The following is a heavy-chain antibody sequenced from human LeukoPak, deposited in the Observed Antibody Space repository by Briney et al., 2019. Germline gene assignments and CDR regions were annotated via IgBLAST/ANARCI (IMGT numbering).Heavy chain of an antibody. Sequence: AETLSLTCAVYGGSFSGYYWSWIRQPPGKGLEWIGEINDSGSTNYNPSLKSRVTISVDTSKNQFSLKLSSVTAADTAVYYCARPRYRTGTPLDYWGHGTLVPVSS. CDR2: INDSGST. V-gene: IGHV4-34*01. CDR3: ARPRYRTGTPLDY. D-gene: IGHD1-1*01. CDR1: GGSFSGYY. J-gene: IGHJ4*01.